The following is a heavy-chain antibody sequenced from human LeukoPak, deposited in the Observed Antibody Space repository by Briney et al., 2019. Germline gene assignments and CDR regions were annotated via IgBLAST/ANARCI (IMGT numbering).Heavy chain of an antibody. CDR2: IYYSGST. CDR1: GGSISSSSYF. Sequence: SETLSLTCTVSGGSISSSSYFWSWIRQPPGKGLEWIGYIYYSGSTHYNSSLKSRVTISLDTSRNQFSPKLSSVTAADTAVYYCARQLGDRLLFDYWGQGTLVTVSS. CDR3: ARQLGDRLLFDY. D-gene: IGHD2-21*01. J-gene: IGHJ4*02. V-gene: IGHV4-61*01.